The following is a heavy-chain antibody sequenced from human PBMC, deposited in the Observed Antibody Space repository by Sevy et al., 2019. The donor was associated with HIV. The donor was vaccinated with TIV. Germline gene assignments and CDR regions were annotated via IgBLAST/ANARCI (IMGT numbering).Heavy chain of an antibody. CDR3: ARDNKHTVTNYYYYGMDV. D-gene: IGHD4-17*01. V-gene: IGHV4-61*01. Sequence: SETLSLTCTVSGGSVSSGSYYWSWIRQPPGKGLEWIGYIYYSGSTNYNPSLKSRVTLSVDTSKNQFSLKLGSVTAAETAVYYCARDNKHTVTNYYYYGMDVWGQGTTVTVSS. CDR2: IYYSGST. J-gene: IGHJ6*02. CDR1: GGSVSSGSYY.